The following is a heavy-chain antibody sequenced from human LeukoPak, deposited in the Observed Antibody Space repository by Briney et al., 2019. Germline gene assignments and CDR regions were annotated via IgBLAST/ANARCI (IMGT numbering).Heavy chain of an antibody. CDR3: ARRGHDILTGYSGYYYMDV. J-gene: IGHJ6*03. V-gene: IGHV4-59*01. CDR2: TYYSGST. D-gene: IGHD3-9*01. Sequence: PSETLSLTCTVSGGSISSYYWSWIRQPPGKGLEWIGYTYYSGSTDYSPSLKSRVTISVDTSKNQFSLKLRFVTATDTAVYYCARRGHDILTGYSGYYYMDVWGKGTTVTVSS. CDR1: GGSISSYY.